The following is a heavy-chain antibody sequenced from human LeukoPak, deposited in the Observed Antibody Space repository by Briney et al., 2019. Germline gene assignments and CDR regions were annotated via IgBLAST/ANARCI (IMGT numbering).Heavy chain of an antibody. CDR1: GYTFTSYG. D-gene: IGHD3-22*01. Sequence: ASVKVSCKASGYTFTSYGISWVRQAPGQGLEWMGWISAYNGNTNYAQKPQGRVTMTTDTSTSTAYMELRSLRSDDTAVYYCARGLYYYDSSGYSHWGQGTLVTVSS. CDR2: ISAYNGNT. V-gene: IGHV1-18*01. J-gene: IGHJ4*02. CDR3: ARGLYYYDSSGYSH.